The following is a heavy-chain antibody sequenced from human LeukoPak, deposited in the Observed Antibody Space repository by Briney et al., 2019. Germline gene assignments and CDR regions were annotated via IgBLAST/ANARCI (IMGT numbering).Heavy chain of an antibody. J-gene: IGHJ4*02. V-gene: IGHV1-18*01. Sequence: ASVKVSCKASGYTFTSYGISWVRQAPGQGLEWMGWISAYNGNTNYAQKLQGRVTMTTDTSTSTAYMGLRSLRSDDTAVYYCARAPFYCSGGSCSPGDYWGQGTLVTVSS. CDR3: ARAPFYCSGGSCSPGDY. D-gene: IGHD2-15*01. CDR1: GYTFTSYG. CDR2: ISAYNGNT.